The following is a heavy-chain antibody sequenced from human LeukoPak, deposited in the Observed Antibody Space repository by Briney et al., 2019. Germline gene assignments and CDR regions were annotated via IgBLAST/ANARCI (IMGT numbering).Heavy chain of an antibody. Sequence: GGSLRLSCAASGFTFSSYWMHWVRQAPGKGLVWVSRINSDGSSTSYADSVKGRFTISRDNSKNTLFLQMNSLRAEDTAVYYCAKGTDYEIYYYYYYMDVWGKGTTVTVSS. D-gene: IGHD4-17*01. J-gene: IGHJ6*03. CDR3: AKGTDYEIYYYYYYMDV. V-gene: IGHV3-74*01. CDR2: INSDGSST. CDR1: GFTFSSYW.